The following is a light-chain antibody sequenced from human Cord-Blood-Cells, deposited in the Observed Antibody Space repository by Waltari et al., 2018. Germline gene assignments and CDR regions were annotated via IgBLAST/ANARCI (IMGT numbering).Light chain of an antibody. Sequence: QSVLTQPPSVSEAPRPRVTIPCSGCSPNIGNNAVNWYQQLPGKAPKRLIYYDELRPSGVSDRFSGSKSGTAASLAICGLQSEDEADYYCAAWDDSLNGPVFGGGTKLTVL. J-gene: IGLJ3*02. V-gene: IGLV1-36*01. CDR3: AAWDDSLNGPV. CDR1: SPNIGNNA. CDR2: YDE.